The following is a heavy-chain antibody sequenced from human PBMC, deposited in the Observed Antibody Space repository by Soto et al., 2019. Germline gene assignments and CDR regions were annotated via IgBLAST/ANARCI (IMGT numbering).Heavy chain of an antibody. D-gene: IGHD6-6*01. J-gene: IGHJ4*02. CDR3: ARRDYSTSSLGPFDY. CDR2: IHYSGST. V-gene: IGHV4-59*11. CDR1: GGSISSHY. Sequence: QVRLQESGPGLVKPSETLSLTCVVSGGSISSHYWSWIRQPPGSGLEWIGFIHYSGSTNYSPSLKSRVTMSLDTSKTQFSLNLSSVTAADTAFYFCARRDYSTSSLGPFDYWGQGLLVTVSS.